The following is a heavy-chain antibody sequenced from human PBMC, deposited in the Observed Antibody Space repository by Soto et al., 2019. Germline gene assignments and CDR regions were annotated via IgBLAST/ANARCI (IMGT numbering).Heavy chain of an antibody. V-gene: IGHV3-30-3*01. CDR1: GFTFSSYA. J-gene: IGHJ6*02. Sequence: QVQLVESGGGVVQPGRSLRLSCAASGFTFSSYAMHWVRQAPGKGLEWVAVISYDGSNKYYADSVKGRFTISRDNSKNTLYLQMNSLRAEDTAVYYCARDLRAVARYYYYGTDVWGQGTTVTVSS. CDR2: ISYDGSNK. D-gene: IGHD6-19*01. CDR3: ARDLRAVARYYYYGTDV.